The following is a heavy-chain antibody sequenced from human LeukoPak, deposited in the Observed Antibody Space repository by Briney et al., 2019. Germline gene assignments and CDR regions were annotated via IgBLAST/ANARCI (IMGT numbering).Heavy chain of an antibody. V-gene: IGHV4-39*07. Sequence: PSETLSLTCTVSGGSISSRRHYWGWIRQPPGKGLEWIASISYSGSSYYNPSLKSRVTISVDTSKNQVSLQLSSVTAADAAVYYCVRDDYGDYTRRFDPWGQGTLVAVSS. J-gene: IGHJ5*02. CDR1: GGSISSRRHY. D-gene: IGHD4-17*01. CDR3: VRDDYGDYTRRFDP. CDR2: ISYSGSS.